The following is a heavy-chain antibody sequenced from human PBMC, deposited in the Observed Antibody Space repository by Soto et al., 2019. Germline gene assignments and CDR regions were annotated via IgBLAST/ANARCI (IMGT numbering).Heavy chain of an antibody. V-gene: IGHV4-34*01. CDR1: GGSFSGYY. CDR3: ARDKITGLFDY. D-gene: IGHD2-8*02. CDR2: INHSGST. J-gene: IGHJ4*02. Sequence: QVQLQQWGAGLLKPSETLSLTCAVYGGSFSGYYWPWIRQPPGTGLEWIGEINHSGSTNYNPSLKSRVTISVYTSKNQFSLKLTSVTAADTAVYYCARDKITGLFDYWGQGTLVTVSS.